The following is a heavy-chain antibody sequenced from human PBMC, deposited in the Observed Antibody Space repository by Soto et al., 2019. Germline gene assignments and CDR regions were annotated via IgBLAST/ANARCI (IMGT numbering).Heavy chain of an antibody. CDR3: ARAGQGGRQQLVPFDY. Sequence: QVQLVQSGAEVKKPGSSVKVSCKSSGGTFSSYAISWVRQAPGQGLEWMGGIIPIFGTANYAQKFQGRVTITADKSTSTAYMELSSLRSEDTAVYYCARAGQGGRQQLVPFDYWGQGTLVTVSS. J-gene: IGHJ4*02. V-gene: IGHV1-69*06. CDR2: IIPIFGTA. CDR1: GGTFSSYA. D-gene: IGHD6-13*01.